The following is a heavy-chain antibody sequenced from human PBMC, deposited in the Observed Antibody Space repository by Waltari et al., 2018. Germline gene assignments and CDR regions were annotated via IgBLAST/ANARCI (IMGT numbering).Heavy chain of an antibody. Sequence: EVQLVESGGGLVQPGGSLKLSCAASGFTFSGYAMHWVRQASGKGLEWVGRIRSKANSYATAYAASVKGRFTISRDDSKNTAYLQMNSLKTEDTAVYYCTRQGDYWGQGTLVTVSS. CDR1: GFTFSGYA. CDR3: TRQGDY. J-gene: IGHJ4*02. CDR2: IRSKANSYAT. V-gene: IGHV3-73*01.